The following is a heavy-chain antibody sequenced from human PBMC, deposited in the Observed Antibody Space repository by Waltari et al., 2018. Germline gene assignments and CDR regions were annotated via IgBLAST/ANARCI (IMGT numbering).Heavy chain of an antibody. CDR1: GFTVNNNY. CDR2: MYRDGGA. Sequence: EVKLVESGGGLIQPGGSLRLSCAASGFTVNNNYMSWVRQAPGKGLEWVSLMYRDGGAYYADSVKGRFTISRDNSKNTVYLQMDSLRADDTAVYYCATPLTGRAYWGQ. CDR3: ATPLTGRAY. J-gene: IGHJ4*02. V-gene: IGHV3-53*01.